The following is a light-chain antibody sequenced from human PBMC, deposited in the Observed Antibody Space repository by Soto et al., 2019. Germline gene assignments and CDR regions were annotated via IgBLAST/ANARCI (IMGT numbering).Light chain of an antibody. CDR2: DVT. CDR3: CSHSASYTFV. CDR1: SSDVGGYNC. V-gene: IGLV2-11*01. Sequence: QSALTQPRSVSGSPGQSVTISCTGTSSDVGGYNCVSWYQQHPGKAPQLIIYDVTQRPSGVPDRFSGSKSGNTASLSISGLQPEDEADYYCCSHSASYTFVFGTGTKGTVL. J-gene: IGLJ1*01.